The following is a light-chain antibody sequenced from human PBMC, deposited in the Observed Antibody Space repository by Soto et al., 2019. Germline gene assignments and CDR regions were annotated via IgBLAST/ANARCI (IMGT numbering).Light chain of an antibody. J-gene: IGKJ1*01. V-gene: IGKV3-15*01. CDR3: QQYNNWPDT. CDR1: QSVSSN. Sequence: EIVMTQSPATLSVSPGERATLSCRASQSVSSNLAWYQQKVGQAPRVLIYDASTRATGIPGRFSGSGSGTEFTLTISSLQSEDFAVYYCQQYNNWPDTFGQGTKVEIK. CDR2: DAS.